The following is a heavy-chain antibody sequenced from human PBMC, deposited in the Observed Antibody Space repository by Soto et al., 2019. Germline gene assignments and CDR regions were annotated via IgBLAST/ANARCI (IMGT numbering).Heavy chain of an antibody. CDR2: LYWDEDK. Sequence: QVTLKESGPTLVKPTQTLTLTCTVSGLSLRTTGVGVGWVRQPPGKALEWLALLYWDEDKRYSPSLRSRLTIAKVSSAKQVGLTMTNMDPVNTATYYCVQSRCGGDCLEIYSSHAYKGLDVWGQGTTVTVSS. D-gene: IGHD2-21*02. CDR1: GLSLRTTGVG. V-gene: IGHV2-5*02. J-gene: IGHJ6*02. CDR3: VQSRCGGDCLEIYSSHAYKGLDV.